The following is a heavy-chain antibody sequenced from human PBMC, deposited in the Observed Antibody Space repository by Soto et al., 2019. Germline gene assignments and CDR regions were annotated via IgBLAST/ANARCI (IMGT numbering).Heavy chain of an antibody. Sequence: PGGSLRLSCAASGFTFSSYGMHWVRQAPGKGLEWVAAIWYDGSNKYYADSVKGRFTISRDNSKNTLYLQMNSLRAEDTAVYYCARAVRGGTTPLRMDVWGQGTTVTVSS. CDR3: ARAVRGGTTPLRMDV. CDR2: IWYDGSNK. J-gene: IGHJ6*02. V-gene: IGHV3-33*01. CDR1: GFTFSSYG. D-gene: IGHD1-7*01.